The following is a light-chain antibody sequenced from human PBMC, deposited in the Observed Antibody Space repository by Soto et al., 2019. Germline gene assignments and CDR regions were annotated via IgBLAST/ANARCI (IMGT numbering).Light chain of an antibody. CDR2: EAS. Sequence: DIQTTQSPSSLSASVGDRVTITCRASQSISSYLNWYQQKPGKAPKLLIYEASSLQSGVPSRFSGSGSGTDFTLTISSLQPEDFATYYCQQSDTTPWTFGQGTKVDIK. J-gene: IGKJ1*01. CDR1: QSISSY. V-gene: IGKV1-39*01. CDR3: QQSDTTPWT.